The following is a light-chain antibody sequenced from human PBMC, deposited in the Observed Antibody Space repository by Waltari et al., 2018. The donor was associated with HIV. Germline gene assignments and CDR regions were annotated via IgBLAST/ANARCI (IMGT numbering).Light chain of an antibody. CDR3: QTWGTGTHVV. CDR1: SGHSSYA. CDR2: LNSDGSH. V-gene: IGLV4-69*01. Sequence: QLVLTQSPSASASLGASVKLTCTLSSGHSSYAIAWHQQQPEKGPRYLMKLNSDGSHSKGDGIPDRCSGSSSGAERYLTISSLQSEDEADYYCQTWGTGTHVVFGGGTKLTVL. J-gene: IGLJ2*01.